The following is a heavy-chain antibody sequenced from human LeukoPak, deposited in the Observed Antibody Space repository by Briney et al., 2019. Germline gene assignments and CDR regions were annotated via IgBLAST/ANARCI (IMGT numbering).Heavy chain of an antibody. CDR3: ARPYYYDSSGYHDAFDI. D-gene: IGHD3-22*01. CDR1: GYTFTSYG. J-gene: IGHJ3*02. V-gene: IGHV1-18*01. Sequence: ASVKVSCKASGYTFTSYGISWVRQAPGQGLEWMGWISAYNGNTNYAQKLQGRVTMTTDTSTSTAYMELRSLRSDDTAVYYCARPYYYDSSGYHDAFDIWGQGTMVTVSS. CDR2: ISAYNGNT.